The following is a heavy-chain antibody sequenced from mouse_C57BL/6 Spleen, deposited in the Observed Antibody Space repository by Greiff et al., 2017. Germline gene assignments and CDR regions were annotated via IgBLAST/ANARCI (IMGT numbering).Heavy chain of an antibody. V-gene: IGHV1-52*01. J-gene: IGHJ4*01. CDR1: GYTFTSYW. CDR3: ARVGGYYFYAMDY. Sequence: QVQLKQPGAELVRPGSSVKLSCKASGYTFTSYWMHWVKQRPIQGLEWIGNIDPSDSETHYNQKFKDKATLTVDKSSSTAYMQLSSLTSEDSAVYYCARVGGYYFYAMDYWGQGTSVTVSS. CDR2: IDPSDSET. D-gene: IGHD2-3*01.